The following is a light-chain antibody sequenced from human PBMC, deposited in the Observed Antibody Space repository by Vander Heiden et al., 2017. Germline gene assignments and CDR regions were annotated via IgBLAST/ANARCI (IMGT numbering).Light chain of an antibody. CDR1: QSLVYRDGNIY. CDR3: MQGTHVPYT. Sequence: SISCRSSQSLVYRDGNIYLHWFQQRPGQSPRRLIYKVSDRDSGVPDRFSGSGSDTDFTLKVSRVEAEDIGIYYCMQGTHVPYTFGQGTTMEIK. V-gene: IGKV2-30*01. CDR2: KVS. J-gene: IGKJ2*01.